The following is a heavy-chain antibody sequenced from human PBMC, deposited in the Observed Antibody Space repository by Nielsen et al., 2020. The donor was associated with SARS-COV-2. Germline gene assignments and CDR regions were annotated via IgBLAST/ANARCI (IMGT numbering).Heavy chain of an antibody. J-gene: IGHJ4*02. CDR3: ARVPYGSGSYYHISKRGYFDY. CDR1: GGSFSGYY. D-gene: IGHD3-10*01. V-gene: IGHV4-34*01. CDR2: INHSGST. Sequence: SETLSLTCAVYGGSFSGYYWSWIRQPPGKGLEWIGEINHSGSTNYNPSLKSRVTISVDTSKNQFSLKLSSVTAADTAVYYCARVPYGSGSYYHISKRGYFDYWGQGTLVTVSS.